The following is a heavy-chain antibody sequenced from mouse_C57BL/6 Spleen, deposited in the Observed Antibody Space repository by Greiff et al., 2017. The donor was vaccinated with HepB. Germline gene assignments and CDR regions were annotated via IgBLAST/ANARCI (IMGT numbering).Heavy chain of an antibody. CDR3: ARGETSQATYSWFAY. V-gene: IGHV1-9*01. D-gene: IGHD3-2*02. CDR1: GYTFTGYW. Sequence: QVQLQQSGAELMKPGASVKLSCKATGYTFTGYWIEWVKQRPGHGLEWIGEILPGSGSTNYNEKFKGKATFTADTSSNTAYMQLSSLTTEDSAIYYGARGETSQATYSWFAYWGQGTLVTVSA. J-gene: IGHJ3*01. CDR2: ILPGSGST.